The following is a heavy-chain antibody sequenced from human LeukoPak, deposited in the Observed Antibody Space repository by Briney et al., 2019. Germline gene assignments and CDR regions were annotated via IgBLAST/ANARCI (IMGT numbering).Heavy chain of an antibody. CDR1: GGSISSSSYY. J-gene: IGHJ6*02. CDR3: ARLRKSTYYYFGMDV. V-gene: IGHV4-39*02. CDR2: IYYSGST. D-gene: IGHD2-2*01. Sequence: PSETLSLTCTVSGGSISSSSYYWGWIRQPPGKGLEWIGSIYYSGSTNYNPSLKSRVTISVDTSKTHFSLKLTSVTAADTAVYYCARLRKSTYYYFGMDVWGQGTTVTVSS.